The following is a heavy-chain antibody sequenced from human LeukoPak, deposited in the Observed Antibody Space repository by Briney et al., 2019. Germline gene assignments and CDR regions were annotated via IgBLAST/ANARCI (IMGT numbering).Heavy chain of an antibody. CDR1: GGSISSGGYS. CDR3: ARLTYDFWSGYYTRVFDY. D-gene: IGHD3-3*01. CDR2: IYHSGST. V-gene: IGHV4-30-2*01. Sequence: SETLSLTCAVSGGSISSGGYSWSWIRQPPGKGLEWIGYIYHSGSTYYNPSLKSRVTISVDRSKNQFSLKLSSVTAADTAVYYCARLTYDFWSGYYTRVFDYWGQGTLVTVSS. J-gene: IGHJ4*02.